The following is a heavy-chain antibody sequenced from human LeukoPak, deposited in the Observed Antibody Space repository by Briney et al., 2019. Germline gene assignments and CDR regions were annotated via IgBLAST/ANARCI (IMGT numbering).Heavy chain of an antibody. Sequence: SETLSLTCTVSGGSISSYYWSWLRQPPGKGLEWIGYIYYSGSTNYNPSLKSRVTISVDTSKNQFSLKLSSVTAADTAVYYCARHHVLGTGPFDYWGQGTLVTVSS. J-gene: IGHJ4*02. CDR1: GGSISSYY. D-gene: IGHD1-1*01. CDR2: IYYSGST. CDR3: ARHHVLGTGPFDY. V-gene: IGHV4-59*08.